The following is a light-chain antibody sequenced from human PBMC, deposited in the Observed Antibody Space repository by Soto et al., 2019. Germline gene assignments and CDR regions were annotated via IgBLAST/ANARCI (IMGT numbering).Light chain of an antibody. CDR3: SSYTSGLTEGV. Sequence: QSALTQPASVSGSPGQSITISCTGTSSDVGGYNYVSWYQQHPGKAPKLMIYDVSNRPSGVSNRFSGSKSGNTASLTISGLQAEDEADYYCSSYTSGLTEGVFGNGTKVTVL. CDR2: DVS. V-gene: IGLV2-14*01. J-gene: IGLJ1*01. CDR1: SSDVGGYNY.